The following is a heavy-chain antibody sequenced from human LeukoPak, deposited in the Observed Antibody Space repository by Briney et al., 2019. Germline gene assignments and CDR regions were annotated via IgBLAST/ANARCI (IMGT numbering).Heavy chain of an antibody. Sequence: GGSLRLSCAVSGFLFSSHSMDWVRQAPGKGLEWVSSISSSSSYTYYADSVRGRFTISRDNSKNSLFLQMNSLRAEDTAFYYCARGGYYDVLTGPLYWGQGTLVTVSS. CDR3: ARGGYYDVLTGPLY. J-gene: IGHJ4*02. CDR2: ISSSSSYT. V-gene: IGHV3-21*04. CDR1: GFLFSSHS. D-gene: IGHD3-9*01.